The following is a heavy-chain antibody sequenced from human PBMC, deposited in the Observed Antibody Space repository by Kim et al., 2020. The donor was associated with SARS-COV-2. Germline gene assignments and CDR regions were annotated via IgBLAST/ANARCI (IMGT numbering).Heavy chain of an antibody. Sequence: SETLSLTCTVSGGSISSNSYYWVWIRQSPGTGLEWIGSINYSGKTYYTASLKSRVIASIDTSKNQFSLRLRSVTASDTAVYFCARLVVGTAATNYFDYWG. CDR3: ARLVVGTAATNYFDY. V-gene: IGHV4-39*01. D-gene: IGHD1-1*01. J-gene: IGHJ4*01. CDR2: INYSGKT. CDR1: GGSISSNSYY.